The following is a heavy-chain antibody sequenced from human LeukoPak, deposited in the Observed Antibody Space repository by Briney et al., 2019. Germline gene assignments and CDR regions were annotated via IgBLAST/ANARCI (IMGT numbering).Heavy chain of an antibody. Sequence: SETLSLTCAVYGGSFSGYYWSWIRQPPGKGLEWIGEINHSGSTNYNPSLKSRVTISVDTSKNQFSLKLSSVTAADTAVYYCARSAYCGGDCSLNLDYWGHGNLVTVSS. D-gene: IGHD2-21*02. J-gene: IGHJ4*01. CDR3: ARSAYCGGDCSLNLDY. V-gene: IGHV4-34*01. CDR1: GGSFSGYY. CDR2: INHSGST.